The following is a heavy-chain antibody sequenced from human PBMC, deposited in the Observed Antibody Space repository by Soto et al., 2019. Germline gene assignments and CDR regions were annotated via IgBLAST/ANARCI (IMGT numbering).Heavy chain of an antibody. CDR1: GFTFSSNG. CDR3: ARDQYYYGSGSSHEPFYYYYGMDV. D-gene: IGHD3-10*01. Sequence: QVLESGGGLAQPGGSLRLSCATSGFTFSSNGMSWVRQAPGKGLDWVSGISGSGRNTYYADSVKGRFTISRDNSKNTLFLQMNSLRAEDTAVYYCARDQYYYGSGSSHEPFYYYYGMDVW. V-gene: IGHV3-23*01. CDR2: ISGSGRNT. J-gene: IGHJ6*01.